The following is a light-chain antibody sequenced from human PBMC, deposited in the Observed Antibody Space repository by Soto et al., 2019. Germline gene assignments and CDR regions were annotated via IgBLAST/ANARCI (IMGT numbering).Light chain of an antibody. J-gene: IGKJ3*01. CDR2: GVS. Sequence: EIVLKQSPGTLSLSPGERATLYCRASQSISSNRFAWFQEKPGQAPSLLIYGVSSRATGIPDRFSGSGSGTDFTLTISRLEPEDFGVYYCQQYDRSPITFGPGTKVDIK. V-gene: IGKV3-20*01. CDR3: QQYDRSPIT. CDR1: QSISSNR.